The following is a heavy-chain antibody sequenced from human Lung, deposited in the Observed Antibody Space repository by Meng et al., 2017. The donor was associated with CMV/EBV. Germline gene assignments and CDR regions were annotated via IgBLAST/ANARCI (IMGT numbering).Heavy chain of an antibody. Sequence: SAFTFSNVWISWVRQAPGKGLEWVGRIKSETDGGTTDYAAPVKGRFAISRDESKNTLYLQMNSLKTDDTAVYYCTADRTWVGGVENWGQGTLVTVSS. CDR1: AFTFSNVW. CDR2: IKSETDGGTT. J-gene: IGHJ4*02. V-gene: IGHV3-15*01. CDR3: TADRTWVGGVEN. D-gene: IGHD3-10*01.